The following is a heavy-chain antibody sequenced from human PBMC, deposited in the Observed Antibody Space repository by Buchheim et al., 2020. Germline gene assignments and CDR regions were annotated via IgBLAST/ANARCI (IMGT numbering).Heavy chain of an antibody. Sequence: QVQLVQSGAEVKKPGASVKVSCKASGYTYTSYYMHWVRQAPGQGLEWMGIINTSGGSTSYAQKFQGRVTMTRDTSTSTVYMELSSLRSEDTAVYYCARDRELLQPYNWFDPWGQGTL. CDR1: GYTYTSYY. J-gene: IGHJ5*02. V-gene: IGHV1-46*01. CDR2: INTSGGST. CDR3: ARDRELLQPYNWFDP. D-gene: IGHD1-26*01.